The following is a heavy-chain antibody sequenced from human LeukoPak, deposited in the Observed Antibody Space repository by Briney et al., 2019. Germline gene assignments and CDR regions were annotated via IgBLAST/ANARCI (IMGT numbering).Heavy chain of an antibody. CDR2: INPNSGGT. V-gene: IGHV1-2*02. CDR1: GYTFTAYY. Sequence: GASVKVSCKASGYTFTAYYMHWVRQAPGQGLEWMGWINPNSGGTNYAQKFQGRVTMTRDTSISTACMELSRLRSDDTAVYYCARVWIHDAYYYMDVWGKGTTVTISS. J-gene: IGHJ6*03. D-gene: IGHD5-18*01. CDR3: ARVWIHDAYYYMDV.